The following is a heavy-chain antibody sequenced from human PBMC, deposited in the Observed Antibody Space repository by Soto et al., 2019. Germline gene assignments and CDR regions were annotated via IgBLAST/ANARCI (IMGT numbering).Heavy chain of an antibody. D-gene: IGHD3-22*01. V-gene: IGHV4-39*01. CDR2: IYYSGST. Sequence: SETLSLTCTVSGGSISSSSYYWGWIRQPPGKGLEWIGSIYYSGSTYYNTSLKSRVTISVDTSKNQFSLKLSSVTAADTAVYYCARLTALYDSSGYYDYYYGMDVWGQGTTVTVSS. CDR3: ARLTALYDSSGYYDYYYGMDV. CDR1: GGSISSSSYY. J-gene: IGHJ6*02.